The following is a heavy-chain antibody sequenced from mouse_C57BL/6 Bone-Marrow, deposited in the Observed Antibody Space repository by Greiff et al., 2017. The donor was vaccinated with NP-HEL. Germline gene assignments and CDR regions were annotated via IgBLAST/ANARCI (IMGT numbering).Heavy chain of an antibody. CDR3: ARGQLRLRYYAMDY. J-gene: IGHJ4*01. V-gene: IGHV1-7*01. Sequence: QVQLQQSGAELAKPGASVKLSCKASGYTFTSYWMHWVKQRPGQGLEWIGYINPSSGYTKYNQKFKDKATLTADKSSSTAYMQLSSLTYEDSAVSFCARGQLRLRYYAMDYWGQGTSVTVSS. D-gene: IGHD3-2*02. CDR2: INPSSGYT. CDR1: GYTFTSYW.